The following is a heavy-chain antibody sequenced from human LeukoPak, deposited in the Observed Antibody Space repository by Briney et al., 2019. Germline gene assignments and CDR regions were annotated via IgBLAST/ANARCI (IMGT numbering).Heavy chain of an antibody. CDR2: IFYTGSP. J-gene: IGHJ6*03. CDR1: GGSITNSTHY. V-gene: IGHV4-39*07. D-gene: IGHD6-13*01. Sequence: PSETLSLTCTVSGGSITNSTHYWGWVRQPPGKGLEWIGNIFYTGSPYYNPSLKSRVTISVDTSKNQFSLKLSSVTAADTAVYYCARTASVYSSSWSSYYYYYMDVWGKGTTVTVSS. CDR3: ARTASVYSSSWSSYYYYYMDV.